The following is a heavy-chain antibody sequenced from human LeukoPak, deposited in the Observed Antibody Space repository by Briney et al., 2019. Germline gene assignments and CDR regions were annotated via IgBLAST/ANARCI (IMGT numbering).Heavy chain of an antibody. Sequence: ASVKVSCKASGHTFTGYYMHWVRQAPGQGLEWMGWINPNSGGTNYAQKFQDRVTMTRDTSISTAYMELSRLRSDDTAVYYCARMFLRGSVGATRGVGYWGQGTLVTVSS. D-gene: IGHD1-26*01. V-gene: IGHV1-2*02. CDR3: ARMFLRGSVGATRGVGY. CDR2: INPNSGGT. CDR1: GHTFTGYY. J-gene: IGHJ4*02.